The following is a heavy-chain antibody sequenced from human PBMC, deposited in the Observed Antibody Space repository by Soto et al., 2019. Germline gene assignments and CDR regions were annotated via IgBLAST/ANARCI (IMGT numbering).Heavy chain of an antibody. Sequence: PVGSLRLSCAASGFTFSSYAMSWVRRAPGKGLEWVSAISGSGGSTYYADSVKGRFTISRDNSKNTLYLQMNSLRAEDTAVYYCAKATRFLEWLFLDGWGKGTKVTVSS. CDR1: GFTFSSYA. V-gene: IGHV3-23*01. CDR2: ISGSGGST. CDR3: AKATRFLEWLFLDG. J-gene: IGHJ6*03. D-gene: IGHD3-3*01.